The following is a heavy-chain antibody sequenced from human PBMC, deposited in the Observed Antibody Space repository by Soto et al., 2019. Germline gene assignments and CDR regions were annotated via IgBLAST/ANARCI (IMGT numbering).Heavy chain of an antibody. CDR1: GGSISSSSYY. CDR3: ARIRRYCSGGSCYSCWFDP. CDR2: IYYSGST. Sequence: SETLSLTCTVSGGSISSSSYYWGWIRQPPGKGLEWIGSIYYSGSTYYNPSLKSRVTISVDTSKNQFSLKLSSVTAADTAVYYCARIRRYCSGGSCYSCWFDPWGQGALVTVSS. D-gene: IGHD2-15*01. V-gene: IGHV4-39*01. J-gene: IGHJ5*02.